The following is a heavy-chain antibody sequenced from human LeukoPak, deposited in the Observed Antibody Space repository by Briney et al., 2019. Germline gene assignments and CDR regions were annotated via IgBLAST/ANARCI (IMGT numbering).Heavy chain of an antibody. J-gene: IGHJ4*02. V-gene: IGHV3-30*04. CDR1: GFTFSSYA. CDR3: AGGAPYDPAMSYFDY. CDR2: ISYDGSNK. Sequence: GGSLRLSCAASGFTFSSYAMHWVRQAPGKGLEWVAVISYDGSNKYYADSVKGRFTISRDNSKNTLYLQMNSLRAEDTAVYYCAGGAPYDPAMSYFDYWGQGTLVTVSS. D-gene: IGHD2-2*01.